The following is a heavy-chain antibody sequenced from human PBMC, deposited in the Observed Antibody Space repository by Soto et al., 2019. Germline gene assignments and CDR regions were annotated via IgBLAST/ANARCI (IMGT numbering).Heavy chain of an antibody. J-gene: IGHJ6*02. CDR3: ALSTLWGSGSYYFGMDV. D-gene: IGHD1-26*01. V-gene: IGHV4-39*01. CDR2: IYYSGST. Sequence: SDPLSLICTVSGGPFSCRSSDWRWMRQAPGKGLEWIGSIYYSGSTYYKPSLKSRVTISVDTSKNQFSLKLSSVTAADTAVYYCALSTLWGSGSYYFGMDVWGQVTTVT. CDR1: GGPFSCRSSD.